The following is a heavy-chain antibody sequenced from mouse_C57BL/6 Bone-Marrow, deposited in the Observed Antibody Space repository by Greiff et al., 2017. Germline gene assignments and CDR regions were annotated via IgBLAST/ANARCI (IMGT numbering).Heavy chain of an antibody. Sequence: QVQLQQPGAELVMPGASVKLSCKASGYTFTSYWMHWVKQRPGQGLEWIGEIDPSDSYTNYNQKFKGKSTLTVDKSSSTAYMRLSSLTSEDSAVYYCARSVTTVPSFDYWGQGTTLTVSS. CDR1: GYTFTSYW. CDR2: IDPSDSYT. D-gene: IGHD1-1*01. CDR3: ARSVTTVPSFDY. V-gene: IGHV1-69*01. J-gene: IGHJ2*01.